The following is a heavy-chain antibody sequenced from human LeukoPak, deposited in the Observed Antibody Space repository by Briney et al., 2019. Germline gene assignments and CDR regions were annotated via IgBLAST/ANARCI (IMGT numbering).Heavy chain of an antibody. CDR1: GYTFTNHG. J-gene: IGHJ3*02. V-gene: IGHV1-18*01. Sequence: ASVKVSCKASGYTFTNHGISWVRQAPGQGLEWMGWISAYNGNTNYAQKLQGRVAMTTDTSTSTAYMELRSLRSDDTAVYYCARSGGWAYGDYDGFIAFDIWGQGTMVTVSS. CDR3: ARSGGWAYGDYDGFIAFDI. CDR2: ISAYNGNT. D-gene: IGHD4-17*01.